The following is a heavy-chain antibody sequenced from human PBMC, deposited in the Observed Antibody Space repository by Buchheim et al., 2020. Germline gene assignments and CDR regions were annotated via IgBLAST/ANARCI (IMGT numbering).Heavy chain of an antibody. D-gene: IGHD2-15*01. J-gene: IGHJ4*02. CDR2: IWYDGSEK. V-gene: IGHV3-30*02. Sequence: QVQLVESGGGVVQPGESLRLSCAASGFAFNTHAMHWVRQAPGKGLEWVAFIWYDGSEKHYIDSVKGRFSISRDNSKNTLYLQMNSLRAEDTAVYYCAKGSEGYCSGGSCLSWGQGTL. CDR3: AKGSEGYCSGGSCLS. CDR1: GFAFNTHA.